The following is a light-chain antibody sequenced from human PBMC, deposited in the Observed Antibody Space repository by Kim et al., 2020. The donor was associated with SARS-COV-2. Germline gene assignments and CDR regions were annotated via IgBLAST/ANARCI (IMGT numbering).Light chain of an antibody. J-gene: IGKJ2*01. V-gene: IGKV1-5*03. Sequence: SASVGDRVTITCRASQSINTWLAWYKQKPGKAPNVLIYKASTLQSGVPSRYSGSGSGTEFTLTISSLQPDDFATYYCRQYNSFPHTFGQGTKLEIK. CDR1: QSINTW. CDR3: RQYNSFPHT. CDR2: KAS.